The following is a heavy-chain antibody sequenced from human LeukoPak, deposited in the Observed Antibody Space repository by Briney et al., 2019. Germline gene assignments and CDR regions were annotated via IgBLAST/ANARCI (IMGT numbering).Heavy chain of an antibody. Sequence: GGSLRLSCAASGFTFSTYTMHWFRQAPGKGLDWVSGIVGSNGKTYYADSVKGRFIISRDNSKNTLYLQMNSLRAEDTAVYYCARDLGSGWYGGDFDYWGQGTLVTVSS. V-gene: IGHV3-23*01. J-gene: IGHJ4*02. CDR2: IVGSNGKT. D-gene: IGHD6-19*01. CDR3: ARDLGSGWYGGDFDY. CDR1: GFTFSTYT.